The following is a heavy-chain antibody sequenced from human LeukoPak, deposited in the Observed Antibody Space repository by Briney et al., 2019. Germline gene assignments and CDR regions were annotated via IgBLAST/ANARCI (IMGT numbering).Heavy chain of an antibody. D-gene: IGHD2-2*02. CDR2: IYYSGST. CDR3: ARIIVVVPAAIEGFDY. CDR1: GGSISSGDYY. J-gene: IGHJ4*02. V-gene: IGHV4-30-4*08. Sequence: SQTLSLTCTVSGGSISSGDYYWSWIRQPPGKGLEWIGYIYYSGSTYYNPSLKSRVTISVDTSKNQFSLKPSSVTAADTAVYYCARIIVVVPAAIEGFDYWGQGTLVTVSS.